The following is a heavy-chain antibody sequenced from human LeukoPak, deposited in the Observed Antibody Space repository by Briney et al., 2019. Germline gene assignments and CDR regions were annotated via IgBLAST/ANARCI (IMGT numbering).Heavy chain of an antibody. CDR1: GGSISSYY. V-gene: IGHV4-59*01. J-gene: IGHJ6*03. D-gene: IGHD1-14*01. CDR2: IYYSGST. Sequence: SETLSLTCTVSGGSISSYYWSWIRQPPGKGLEWIGYIYYSGSTNYNPSLKSRVTISVDTSKNQFSLKLSSVTAADTAVYYCARVPRNPLSYYYYMDVWGKGTTVTVSS. CDR3: ARVPRNPLSYYYYMDV.